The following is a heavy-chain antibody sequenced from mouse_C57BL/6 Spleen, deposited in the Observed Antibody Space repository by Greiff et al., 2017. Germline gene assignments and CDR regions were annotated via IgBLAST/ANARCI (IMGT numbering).Heavy chain of an antibody. CDR2: IDPETGGT. Sequence: QVQLQQSGAELVRPGASLTLSCKASGYTFTDYEMHWVKQTPVHGLEWIGAIDPETGGTAYNQKFKGKAILTADKSSSTAYMELRSLTSEDSAVYYCTRRGGYGNPWFAYWGQGTLVTVSA. CDR3: TRRGGYGNPWFAY. CDR1: GYTFTDYE. J-gene: IGHJ3*01. V-gene: IGHV1-15*01. D-gene: IGHD2-1*01.